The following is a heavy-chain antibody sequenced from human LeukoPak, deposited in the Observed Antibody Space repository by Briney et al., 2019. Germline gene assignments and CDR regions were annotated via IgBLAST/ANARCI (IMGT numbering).Heavy chain of an antibody. V-gene: IGHV3-7*01. J-gene: IGHJ4*02. Sequence: GGSLRLPCAASGFTFSTYWMTWVRQVPGKGLEWVANIKQDGSEKNYVDSVKGRFTISRDNAKNSLYLQMNSLRAEDTAVYFCARDLEEFDYWGQGTLVTVSS. CDR1: GFTFSTYW. CDR3: ARDLEEFDY. CDR2: IKQDGSEK.